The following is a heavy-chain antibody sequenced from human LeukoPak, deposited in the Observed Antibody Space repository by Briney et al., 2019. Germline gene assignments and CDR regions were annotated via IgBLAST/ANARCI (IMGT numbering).Heavy chain of an antibody. CDR1: GFTFSSYW. Sequence: SGGSLRLSCAASGFTFSSYWMSWVRQAPGKGLEWVANIKQDGSEKYYVDSVKGRFTISRDNAKNSLYLQMNSLRAEDTAVYYCARDRKYYYDSRGYFIWGQGTLVTVSS. J-gene: IGHJ4*02. V-gene: IGHV3-7*01. D-gene: IGHD3-22*01. CDR3: ARDRKYYYDSRGYFI. CDR2: IKQDGSEK.